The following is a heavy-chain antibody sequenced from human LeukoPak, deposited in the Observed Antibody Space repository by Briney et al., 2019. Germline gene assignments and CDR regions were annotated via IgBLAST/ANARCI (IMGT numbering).Heavy chain of an antibody. CDR3: ARDADTTAFYWYFDL. CDR1: GFTLSHFG. D-gene: IGHD2/OR15-2a*01. J-gene: IGHJ2*01. CDR2: MWSDGTKT. V-gene: IGHV3-33*01. Sequence: EGSLRLSCTASGFTLSHFGMHWVRQAPGKGLELVALMWSDGTKTSYADSVKGRFTISRDISRNTLYLQMNSLRAEDTALYYCARDADTTAFYWYFDLWGRGTLVTVSS.